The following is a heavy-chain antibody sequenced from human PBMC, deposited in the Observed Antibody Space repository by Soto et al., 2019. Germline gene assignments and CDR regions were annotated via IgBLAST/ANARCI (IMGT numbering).Heavy chain of an antibody. CDR1: SGSIISSNW. Sequence: SETLSLTCAVSSGSIISSNWWSWVRQPPGKGLEWIGEIHHSGNTKYNPSLKSRATISVDTSKNQLSLNLNSVTAADTAVYYCASQVGYELDYWGQGTLVTVS. CDR3: ASQVGYELDY. D-gene: IGHD5-18*01. J-gene: IGHJ4*02. CDR2: IHHSGNT. V-gene: IGHV4-4*02.